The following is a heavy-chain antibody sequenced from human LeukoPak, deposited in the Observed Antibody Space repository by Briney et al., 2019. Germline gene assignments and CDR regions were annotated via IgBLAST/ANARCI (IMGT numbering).Heavy chain of an antibody. CDR3: VKYYHDSSGYSHFDY. CDR2: IKQDGNEE. Sequence: GGSLRLSCAASGFTFSSHWMSWVRQAPGKGLEWVANIKQDGNEEYYVDSVKGRFTISRDNAKSSLYLQMNSLRAEDTAVYYCVKYYHDSSGYSHFDYWGQGTLVTVSS. J-gene: IGHJ4*02. V-gene: IGHV3-7*01. CDR1: GFTFSSHW. D-gene: IGHD3-22*01.